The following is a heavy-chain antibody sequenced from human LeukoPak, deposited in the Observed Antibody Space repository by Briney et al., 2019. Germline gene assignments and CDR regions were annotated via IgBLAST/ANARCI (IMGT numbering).Heavy chain of an antibody. CDR3: ARDRAPYDSSGYTFYYGMDV. CDR1: GGSISSGFYY. Sequence: PSETLSLTCTVSGGSISSGFYYWSWIRQPAGKGLEWIGRIYTSGSTNYNPSLKSRISISVDTSKNQFSPKLSSVTAADTAVYYCARDRAPYDSSGYTFYYGMDVWGQGTTVTVSS. D-gene: IGHD3-22*01. CDR2: IYTSGST. V-gene: IGHV4-61*02. J-gene: IGHJ6*02.